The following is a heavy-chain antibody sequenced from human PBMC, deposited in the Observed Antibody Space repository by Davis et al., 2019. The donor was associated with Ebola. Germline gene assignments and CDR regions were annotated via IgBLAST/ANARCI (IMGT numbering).Heavy chain of an antibody. CDR1: GGSISSSSYY. CDR3: AREDGYHYYGMDV. V-gene: IGHV4-61*01. D-gene: IGHD3-22*01. Sequence: MPSETLSLTCTVSGGSISSSSYYWSWIRQPPGKGLEWIGYIYYSGSTNYNPSLKSRVTISVDTSKNQFSLKLSSVTAADTAVYYCAREDGYHYYGMDVWGQGTTVTVSS. CDR2: IYYSGST. J-gene: IGHJ6*02.